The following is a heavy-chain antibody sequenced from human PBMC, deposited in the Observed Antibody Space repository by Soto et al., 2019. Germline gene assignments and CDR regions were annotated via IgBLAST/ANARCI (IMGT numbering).Heavy chain of an antibody. CDR3: ATGLYDSSGSHWFDP. CDR1: GYTLTELS. J-gene: IGHJ5*02. D-gene: IGHD3-22*01. V-gene: IGHV1-24*01. CDR2: FDPEDGET. Sequence: QVQLVQSGAEVKKPGASVKVSCKDSGYTLTELSMHWVRQAPGKGLEWMGGFDPEDGETIYAQKFQGRVTMTEDTSTVTAYRERTSLRSENTAVYSGATGLYDSSGSHWFDPWGEGTMVIVSS.